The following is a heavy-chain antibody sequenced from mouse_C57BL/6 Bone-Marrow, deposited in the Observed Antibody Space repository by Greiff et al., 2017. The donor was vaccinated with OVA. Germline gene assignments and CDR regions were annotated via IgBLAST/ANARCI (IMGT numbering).Heavy chain of an antibody. V-gene: IGHV1-81*01. CDR2: IYPRSGNT. CDR3: ARSGVLRSWFAY. CDR1: GYTFTSYG. Sequence: VQLQQSGAELARPGASVKLSCKASGYTFTSYGISWVKQRTGQGLEWIGEIYPRSGNTYYNEKFKGKATLPADKSSSTAYMELRSLTSEDSAVYFCARSGVLRSWFAYWGQGTLVTVSA. J-gene: IGHJ3*01. D-gene: IGHD1-1*01.